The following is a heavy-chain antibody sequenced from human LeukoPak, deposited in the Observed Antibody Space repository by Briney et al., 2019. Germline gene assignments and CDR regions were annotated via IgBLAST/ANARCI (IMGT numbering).Heavy chain of an antibody. D-gene: IGHD3-22*01. CDR2: FDPEEGET. V-gene: IGHV1-24*01. Sequence: ASMKVSCKVSGYSLTELSIYWVRQAPGKGLEWVGGFDPEEGETIYAQKFQGRPTMTEDTSTDTAYMELSSLRSEDTAVYYCTTGGTGYYYVINYWGQGTLVTVSS. J-gene: IGHJ4*02. CDR1: GYSLTELS. CDR3: TTGGTGYYYVINY.